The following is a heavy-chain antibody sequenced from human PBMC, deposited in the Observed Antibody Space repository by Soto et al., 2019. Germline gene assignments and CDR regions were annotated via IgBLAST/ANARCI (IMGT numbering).Heavy chain of an antibody. CDR2: ISYDGSNK. CDR1: GFTFSSYG. V-gene: IGHV3-30*18. D-gene: IGHD3-22*01. Sequence: PGGSLRLSCAASGFTFSSYGMHWVRQAPGKGLEWVAVISYDGSNKYYADSVKGRFTISRDNSKNTLYLQMNSLRAEDTAVYYCAKDASSGYYQGDAFDIWGQGTMVTVSS. J-gene: IGHJ3*02. CDR3: AKDASSGYYQGDAFDI.